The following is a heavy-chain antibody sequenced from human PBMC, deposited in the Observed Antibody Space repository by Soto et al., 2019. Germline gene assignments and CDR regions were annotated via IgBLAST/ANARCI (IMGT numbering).Heavy chain of an antibody. CDR2: IYYGGST. J-gene: IGHJ5*02. CDR3: TSDYVHYARSVS. D-gene: IGHD3-3*01. Sequence: SETLSLTCTVSGDSISTDYWSWIRQSPWKGLEWIGFIYYGGSTNYNPSLKSRVTLSVDKSKNEFSLKMSSVTAADTAVYYCTSDYVHYARSVSWGPGTLVTVSS. CDR1: GDSISTDY. V-gene: IGHV4-59*12.